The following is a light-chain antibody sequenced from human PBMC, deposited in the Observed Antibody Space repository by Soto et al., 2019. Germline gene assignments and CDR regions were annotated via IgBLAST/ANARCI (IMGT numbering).Light chain of an antibody. V-gene: IGLV2-14*01. CDR2: KVS. CDR1: NSDVGGYNY. CDR3: SSYTTTNAVV. J-gene: IGLJ2*01. Sequence: QSVLTQPASVSGSPGQSITISCTGSNSDVGGYNYVSWYQHHPGKAPKLMIYKVSLRPSGVSSRFSGSKSGNTASLTISGLQPEDESHYYCSSYTTTNAVVFGVGTKVTVL.